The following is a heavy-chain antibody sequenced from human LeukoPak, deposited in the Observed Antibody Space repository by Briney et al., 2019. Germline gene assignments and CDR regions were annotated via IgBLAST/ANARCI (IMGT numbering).Heavy chain of an antibody. Sequence: PSETLSLTCTVSGDSLNTYYWAWIRQTPGKELEWTAFVASSGTSNYNPSLKSRVSISIDPSKNQFSLALTSVTPADTAVYYCARVVRGVVTSNWFDPWGQGTLVSVSS. CDR1: GDSLNTYY. V-gene: IGHV4-59*01. CDR3: ARVVRGVVTSNWFDP. J-gene: IGHJ5*02. D-gene: IGHD2-21*02. CDR2: VASSGTS.